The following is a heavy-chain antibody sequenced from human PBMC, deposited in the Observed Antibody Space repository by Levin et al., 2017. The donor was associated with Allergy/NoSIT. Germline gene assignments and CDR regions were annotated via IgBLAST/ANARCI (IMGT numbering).Heavy chain of an antibody. CDR3: AKEMGHRLPLYY. Sequence: GGSLRLSCAGSGFTFSNFGMNWVRQAPGKGLEWVSAISNSGITTYYADSVKGRFTISRDNARNTLYLQMDGLRAEDTAVYSCAKEMGHRLPLYYWGRGTLVTVSS. D-gene: IGHD1-26*01. CDR1: GFTFSNFG. V-gene: IGHV3-23*01. J-gene: IGHJ4*02. CDR2: ISNSGITT.